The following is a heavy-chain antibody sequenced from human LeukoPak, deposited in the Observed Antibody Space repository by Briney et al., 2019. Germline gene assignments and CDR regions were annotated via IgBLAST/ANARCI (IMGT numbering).Heavy chain of an antibody. CDR3: ARVPTRKRGYSYGAFDY. CDR2: ISSSGSTI. J-gene: IGHJ4*02. Sequence: PGGSLRLSCAASGFTFSDYYMSWIRQAPGKGLEWVSYISSSGSTIYYADSVKGRFTISRDNAKNSLYLQMNSLRAEDTAVYYCARVPTRKRGYSYGAFDYWGQGTLVTVSS. D-gene: IGHD5-18*01. V-gene: IGHV3-11*01. CDR1: GFTFSDYY.